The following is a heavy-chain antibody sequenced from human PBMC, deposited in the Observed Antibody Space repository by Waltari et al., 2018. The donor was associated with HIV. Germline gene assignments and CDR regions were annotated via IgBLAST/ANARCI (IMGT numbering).Heavy chain of an antibody. CDR1: AGSVGRDH. CDR2: IYNGEST. Sequence: QVQVQESGPGLLKPSETLSLICPVSAGSVGRDHWSWIRQPPGKGLEWIAYIYNGESTIYNPSLKSRVTISIDTSKNQFFLNLNSVTATDTAVYYCARGPDSRKLGYWGQGTLVTVSS. CDR3: ARGPDSRKLGY. J-gene: IGHJ4*02. D-gene: IGHD6-13*01. V-gene: IGHV4-59*02.